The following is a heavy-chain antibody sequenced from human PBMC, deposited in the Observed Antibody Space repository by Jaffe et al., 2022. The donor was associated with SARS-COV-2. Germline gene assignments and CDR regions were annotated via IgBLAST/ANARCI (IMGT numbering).Heavy chain of an antibody. J-gene: IGHJ6*02. CDR1: GYSFTSYW. CDR3: ARQLGVAYYYYGMDV. D-gene: IGHD3-3*02. Sequence: EVQLVQSGAEVKKPGESLKISCKGSGYSFTSYWIAWVRQMPGKGLEWMGIIYPGDSDTRYSPSFQGQVTISADKSISTAYLQWSSLKASDTAMYYCARQLGVAYYYYGMDVWGQGTTVTVSS. CDR2: IYPGDSDT. V-gene: IGHV5-51*01.